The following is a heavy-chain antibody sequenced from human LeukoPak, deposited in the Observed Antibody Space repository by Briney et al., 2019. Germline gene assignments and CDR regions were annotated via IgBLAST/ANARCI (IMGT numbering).Heavy chain of an antibody. CDR2: IYYSGST. Sequence: SETLSLTCTVSGGSISSSSYYWGWIRQPPGKGLEWIGSIYYSGSTYYNPSLKSRVTISVDTSKNQFSLKLSSVTAADTAVYYCARVGSYAFDIWGQGTMVTVSS. V-gene: IGHV4-39*07. CDR3: ARVGSYAFDI. CDR1: GGSISSSSYY. J-gene: IGHJ3*02. D-gene: IGHD1-26*01.